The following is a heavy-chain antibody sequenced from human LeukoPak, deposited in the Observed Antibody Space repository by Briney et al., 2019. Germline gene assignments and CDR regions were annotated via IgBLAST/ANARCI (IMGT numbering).Heavy chain of an antibody. CDR2: INHDATNI. CDR3: ARVVSPHAFDI. D-gene: IGHD1-14*01. V-gene: IGHV3-74*01. J-gene: IGHJ3*02. Sequence: GGSPRLSCAASGFTFSSYVMHWVRQAPGKGLVWVSRINHDATNIIYADSVKGRFTISRDNAKNSLHLQMNSLRAEDTAVYYCARVVSPHAFDIWGQGTMVTVSS. CDR1: GFTFSSYV.